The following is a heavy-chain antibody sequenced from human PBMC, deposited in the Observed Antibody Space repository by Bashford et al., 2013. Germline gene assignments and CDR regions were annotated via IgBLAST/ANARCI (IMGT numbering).Heavy chain of an antibody. CDR3: AKDPGRGGPAAAAVY. CDR2: ISYDGSIT. V-gene: IGHV3-30*18. J-gene: IGHJ4*01. Sequence: VRQAPGKGLEWVALISYDGSITYYADSVKGRFTVSRDNSKNTLYLHMNSLRPEDTAVYYSAKDPGRGGPAAAAVYWGQGTLVTVSS. D-gene: IGHD6-13*01.